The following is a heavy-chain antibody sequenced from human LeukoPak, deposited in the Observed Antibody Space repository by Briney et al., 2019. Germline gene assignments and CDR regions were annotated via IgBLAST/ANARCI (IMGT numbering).Heavy chain of an antibody. J-gene: IGHJ4*02. D-gene: IGHD6-25*01. CDR1: GGSFSGYY. CDR2: INHSGST. V-gene: IGHV4-34*01. Sequence: SETLSLTCAVYGGSFSGYYWSWIRQPPGKGLEWIGEINHSGSTNYNPSLKSRVTISVDTSKNQFSLKLSSVTAADTAGDYCGPWAAAGGHLDSWVQGTLVSVS. CDR3: GPWAAAGGHLDS.